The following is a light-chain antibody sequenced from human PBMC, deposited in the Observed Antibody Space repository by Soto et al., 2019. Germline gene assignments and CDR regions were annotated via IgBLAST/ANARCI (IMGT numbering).Light chain of an antibody. J-gene: IGKJ4*01. CDR2: EAS. V-gene: IGKV1-5*01. CDR3: QQYNTSPLT. CDR1: QGISSW. Sequence: DIEMTQSPSTLPASVGDRVTITCRASQGISSWLAWYQQKPGQAPKLLIYEASSLESGVPSRFRGSGSGTEFTLTISSLKPDDFATYYCQQYNTSPLTFGGGTQVDIK.